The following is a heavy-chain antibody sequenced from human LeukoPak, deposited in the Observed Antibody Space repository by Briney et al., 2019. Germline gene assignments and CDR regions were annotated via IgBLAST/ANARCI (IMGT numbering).Heavy chain of an antibody. V-gene: IGHV4-4*07. CDR1: RGSPSTYS. CDR2: ISISGST. Sequence: PQTLSLTRTLSRGSPSTYSWSCIRQPPPKGLEWIVWISISGSTRYNPALESRVAMSVDTSKNQFCLRLSSVTTADTAIYYCAREERTDSWYGKAFDIWGQGTMVTVSS. J-gene: IGHJ3*02. CDR3: AREERTDSWYGKAFDI. D-gene: IGHD6-13*01.